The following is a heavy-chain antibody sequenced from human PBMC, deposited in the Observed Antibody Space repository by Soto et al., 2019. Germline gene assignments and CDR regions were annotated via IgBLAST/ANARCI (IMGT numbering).Heavy chain of an antibody. Sequence: EVQLLESGGDLVQPGGSLRLPCAASGFTFNNYVMSWVRQAPGQGLEWVSAISGSGGDTYYADSVKGRFTIARDNSKHTLYLQMNNLRAEDTAIYYCAKASTNGRPYYFDSWGQGTRVTVAS. CDR2: ISGSGGDT. CDR3: AKASTNGRPYYFDS. D-gene: IGHD2-8*01. J-gene: IGHJ4*02. V-gene: IGHV3-23*01. CDR1: GFTFNNYV.